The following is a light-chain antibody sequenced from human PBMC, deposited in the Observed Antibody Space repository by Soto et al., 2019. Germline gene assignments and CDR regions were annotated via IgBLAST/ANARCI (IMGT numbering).Light chain of an antibody. CDR2: GAS. CDR1: QSVSSSY. Sequence: EIVLTQSPGTLSLSPGERATLSCRASQSVSSSYLAWYQQKPGQAPRLLIYGASSRATGIPDRFSGSGSGTDFTLTISRLEPEDFALYYCQQYGSSPFTFGPGTTVDV. J-gene: IGKJ3*01. V-gene: IGKV3-20*01. CDR3: QQYGSSPFT.